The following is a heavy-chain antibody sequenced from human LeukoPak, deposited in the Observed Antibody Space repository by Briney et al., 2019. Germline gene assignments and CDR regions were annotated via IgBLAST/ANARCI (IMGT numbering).Heavy chain of an antibody. D-gene: IGHD5-12*01. V-gene: IGHV3-73*01. J-gene: IGHJ4*02. Sequence: GGSLKLSCAASGFTFSGSAMHWVRQASGKGLEWVGRIRSKANSYATAYAASVKGRFTISRDDSKNTAYLQMNSLKTEDTAVYYYGYSGWTAIDYWGQGTLVTVSS. CDR1: GFTFSGSA. CDR3: GYSGWTAIDY. CDR2: IRSKANSYAT.